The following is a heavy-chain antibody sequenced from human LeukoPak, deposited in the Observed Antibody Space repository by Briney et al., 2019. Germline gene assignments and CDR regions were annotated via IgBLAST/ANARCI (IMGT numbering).Heavy chain of an antibody. Sequence: PGGSLRLSCAASGFTVSSNYMSWVRQAPGKGLEWVSVIYSGGSTYYADSVKGRFTISRDNSRNTLYLQMNSLRAEDTAVYYCARLGGDYDILTGYYTFYYMDVWGKGTTVTISS. V-gene: IGHV3-66*04. CDR2: IYSGGST. CDR3: ARLGGDYDILTGYYTFYYMDV. D-gene: IGHD3-9*01. CDR1: GFTVSSNY. J-gene: IGHJ6*03.